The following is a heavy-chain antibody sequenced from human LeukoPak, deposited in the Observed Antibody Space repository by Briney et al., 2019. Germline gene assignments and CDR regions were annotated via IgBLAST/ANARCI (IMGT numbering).Heavy chain of an antibody. V-gene: IGHV3-48*03. J-gene: IGHJ4*02. Sequence: TGGSLRLSCAASGFTFSSYEMNWVRQAPGKGLEWVSYISSSGSTIYYADSVKGRFTISRDNAKNTLYLQMNSLRAEDTAVYYCARDSHGYSSGGTGFDYWGQGTLVTVSS. CDR1: GFTFSSYE. D-gene: IGHD2-15*01. CDR3: ARDSHGYSSGGTGFDY. CDR2: ISSSGSTI.